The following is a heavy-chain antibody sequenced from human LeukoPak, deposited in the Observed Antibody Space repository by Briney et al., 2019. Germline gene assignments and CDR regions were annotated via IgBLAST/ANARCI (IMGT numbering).Heavy chain of an antibody. CDR3: ARRRTGTTHNWFDP. J-gene: IGHJ5*02. CDR1: GASIRSYF. Sequence: SETLSLTCSVPGASIRSYFWSWIRQSPGRGLEWIGNFYTSANTIYNPSLQSRVTISVDTSKNEFSLRLTSVTAADTAVYYCARRRTGTTHNWFDPWGQGTLVSVSS. D-gene: IGHD1-1*01. CDR2: FYTSANT. V-gene: IGHV4-4*09.